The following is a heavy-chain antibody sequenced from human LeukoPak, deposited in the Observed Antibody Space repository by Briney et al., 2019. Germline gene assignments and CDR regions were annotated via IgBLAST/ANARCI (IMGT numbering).Heavy chain of an antibody. CDR3: ALGLVTDY. CDR1: GFTVSSNF. V-gene: IGHV3-66*01. J-gene: IGHJ4*02. CDR2: IYSGGRT. Sequence: WGALRLSCAASGFTVSSNFMSWVRQAPGKGLEWVSVIYSGGRTYYADSVKGRFTISRDKSKNTLYLQMNSLRVEDTAVYYCALGLVTDYWGQGTLVTVS. D-gene: IGHD3-9*01.